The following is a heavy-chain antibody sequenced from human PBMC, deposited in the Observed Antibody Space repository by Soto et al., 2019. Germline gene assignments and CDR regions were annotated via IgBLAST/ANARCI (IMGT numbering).Heavy chain of an antibody. Sequence: GGSLRLSCAASGFTVSNAWMSWVRQAPGKGLEWVCRIKSKTDGGTTEYAAPVKGRFTISRDDSNNTLYLQMNSLKTEDTALYYCTTDHGSGPPAYYGMDXWGQGTTVTVS. J-gene: IGHJ6*02. D-gene: IGHD3-10*01. CDR3: TTDHGSGPPAYYGMDX. CDR1: GFTVSNAW. V-gene: IGHV3-15*01. CDR2: IKSKTDGGTT.